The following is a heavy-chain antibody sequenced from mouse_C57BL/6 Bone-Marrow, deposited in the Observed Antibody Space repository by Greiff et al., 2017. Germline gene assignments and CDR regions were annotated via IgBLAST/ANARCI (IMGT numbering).Heavy chain of an antibody. D-gene: IGHD2-1*01. V-gene: IGHV1-9*01. CDR2: ILPGSGSP. J-gene: IGHJ4*01. Sequence: VMLVESGAELMKPGASEKLSCKATGYTFTGYWIEWVKQRPGHGLEWIGEILPGSGSPNYNEKFKGKAPFTAETSSNTDYKQLSGLTTEDSSIYYCGRDLLWPRQDAMDYWGQGTSVTVSS. CDR3: GRDLLWPRQDAMDY. CDR1: GYTFTGYW.